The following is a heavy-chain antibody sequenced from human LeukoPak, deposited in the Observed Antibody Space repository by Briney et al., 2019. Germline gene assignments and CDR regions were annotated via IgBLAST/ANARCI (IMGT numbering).Heavy chain of an antibody. Sequence: GGSLRLSCAASGFTFSSYGMHWVRQAPGKGLEWVAFIRYDGSNKYYADSVKGRFTISRDNSKNTLYLQMNSLRAEDTAVYYCAKLVGYTYGSIDYWGQGTLVTVSS. V-gene: IGHV3-30*02. J-gene: IGHJ4*02. D-gene: IGHD5-18*01. CDR1: GFTFSSYG. CDR3: AKLVGYTYGSIDY. CDR2: IRYDGSNK.